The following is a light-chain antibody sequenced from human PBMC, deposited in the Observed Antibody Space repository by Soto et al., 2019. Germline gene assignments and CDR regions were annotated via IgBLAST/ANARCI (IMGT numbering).Light chain of an antibody. CDR3: QQYDNLPYT. V-gene: IGKV1-33*01. CDR2: DAS. Sequence: DIQMTQSPSSLSASVGDRVTITCQASQDISNYLNWYQQKPGKAPKLLIYDASSLETAVPSRFSGSGSGTYFTVTISSLQPEDIATYYCQQYDNLPYTFGQGTKLEIK. J-gene: IGKJ2*01. CDR1: QDISNY.